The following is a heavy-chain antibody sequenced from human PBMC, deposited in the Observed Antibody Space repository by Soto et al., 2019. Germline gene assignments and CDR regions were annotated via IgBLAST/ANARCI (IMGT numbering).Heavy chain of an antibody. CDR3: MRGPDDDY. Sequence: QVRLVQSGAEVKKPGSSVKVSCKASGTTFSNYAIGWVRQAPGPGLEWMGGIILPFGTPNYAQKFQGRTAITAEESMTTSLMELRGRRSEDTAVYFCMRGPDDDYWGQGTLVTVSS. J-gene: IGHJ4*02. CDR2: IILPFGTP. V-gene: IGHV1-69*12. CDR1: GTTFSNYA.